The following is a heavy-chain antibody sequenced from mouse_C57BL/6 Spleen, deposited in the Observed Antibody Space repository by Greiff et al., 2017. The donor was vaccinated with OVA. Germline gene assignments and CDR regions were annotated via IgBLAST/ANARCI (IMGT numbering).Heavy chain of an antibody. V-gene: IGHV1-22*01. CDR1: GYTFTDYN. Sequence: EVKLQESGPELVKPGASVKMSCKASGYTFTDYNMHWVKQSPGKSLEWIGYINPNNGGTSYNQKFKGKATLTVNKSSSTAYMELRSLTSEDSAVYYCARPPSITTVVEDYWGQGTTLTVSS. CDR3: ARPPSITTVVEDY. D-gene: IGHD1-1*01. CDR2: INPNNGGT. J-gene: IGHJ2*01.